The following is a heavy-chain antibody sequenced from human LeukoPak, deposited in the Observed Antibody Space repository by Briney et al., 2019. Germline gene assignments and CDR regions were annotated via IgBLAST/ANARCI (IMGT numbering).Heavy chain of an antibody. Sequence: SETLSLTCTVSGGSISTYYWSWIRQPPGKGLEWIGEINHSGSTNYNPSLKSRVTISVDTSKNQFSLKLSSVTAADTAVYYCARHVRYCSGGSCHNWFDPWGQGTLVTVSS. CDR3: ARHVRYCSGGSCHNWFDP. CDR1: GGSISTYY. CDR2: INHSGST. V-gene: IGHV4-34*01. J-gene: IGHJ5*02. D-gene: IGHD2-15*01.